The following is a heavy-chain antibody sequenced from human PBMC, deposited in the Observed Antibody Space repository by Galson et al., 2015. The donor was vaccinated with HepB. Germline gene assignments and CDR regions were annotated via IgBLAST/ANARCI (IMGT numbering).Heavy chain of an antibody. V-gene: IGHV3-53*01. CDR3: ARGSVDIVASPRRPDYYYGMDV. D-gene: IGHD5-12*01. Sequence: SLRLSCAVSGFLVSSNYMTWVRQAPGKGLEWVSVIYSGGRTYYADSVKGRFTISRDNSKNTLYLQMNSLRAEDTAVYYCARGSVDIVASPRRPDYYYGMDVWGQGTTVTVSS. J-gene: IGHJ6*02. CDR2: IYSGGRT. CDR1: GFLVSSNY.